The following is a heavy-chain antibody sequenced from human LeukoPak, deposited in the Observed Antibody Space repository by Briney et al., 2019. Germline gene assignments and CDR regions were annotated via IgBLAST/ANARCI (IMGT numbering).Heavy chain of an antibody. CDR1: GYTFTSYG. Sequence: ASVKVSCKASGYTFTSYGISWVRQAPGQGLEWMGWISAYNGNTNYAQKLQGRVTMTTDTSTSTAYMELRSLRSDDTAAYYCASTYCSSTSCPFDPWGQGTLVTVSS. CDR2: ISAYNGNT. V-gene: IGHV1-18*01. J-gene: IGHJ5*02. D-gene: IGHD2-2*01. CDR3: ASTYCSSTSCPFDP.